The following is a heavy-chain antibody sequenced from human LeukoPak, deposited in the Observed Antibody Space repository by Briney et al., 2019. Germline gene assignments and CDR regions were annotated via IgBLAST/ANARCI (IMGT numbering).Heavy chain of an antibody. CDR2: ISSTGST. V-gene: IGHV4-39*07. CDR1: GGSIRGSDFY. CDR3: ARGVVVVVAATSLFDY. Sequence: PSETLSLTCTVSGGSIRGSDFYWGWIRQPPGKGLEWIGTISSTGSTYYNASVKSRVTISVDTSKNQFSLKLSSVTAADTAVYYCARGVVVVVAATSLFDYWGQGTLVTVSS. D-gene: IGHD2-15*01. J-gene: IGHJ4*02.